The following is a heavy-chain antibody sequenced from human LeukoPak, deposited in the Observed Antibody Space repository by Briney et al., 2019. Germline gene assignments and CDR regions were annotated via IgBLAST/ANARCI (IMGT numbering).Heavy chain of an antibody. CDR2: ISSDGSNK. Sequence: GGSLRLSCAASGFPFSSYGMHWVRQAPGKGLDWVALISSDGSNKYYADSVKGRFTISRDNSKDTLSLQMNSLRPEDTAVYYCAKGMDIVATDSFDYWGQGTLVTVLS. CDR1: GFPFSSYG. V-gene: IGHV3-30*18. CDR3: AKGMDIVATDSFDY. D-gene: IGHD5-12*01. J-gene: IGHJ4*02.